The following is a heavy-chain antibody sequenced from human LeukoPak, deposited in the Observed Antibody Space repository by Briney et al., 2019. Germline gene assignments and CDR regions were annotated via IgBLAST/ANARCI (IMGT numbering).Heavy chain of an antibody. Sequence: EASVRVSCKASGYTFTGYYMHWVRQALGQGLEWMGWINPNSGGTNYAQKFQGRVTMTRDTSISTAYMELSRLRSDDTAVYYCARVGKKRYSSGWTDYWGQGTLVTVSS. D-gene: IGHD6-19*01. V-gene: IGHV1-2*02. J-gene: IGHJ4*02. CDR3: ARVGKKRYSSGWTDY. CDR2: INPNSGGT. CDR1: GYTFTGYY.